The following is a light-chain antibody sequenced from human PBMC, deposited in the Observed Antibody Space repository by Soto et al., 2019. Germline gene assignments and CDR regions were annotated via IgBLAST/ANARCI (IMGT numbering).Light chain of an antibody. J-gene: IGKJ1*01. CDR3: QQYGSSGT. Sequence: EVVLTQSPGTLSLSPGERATLSCRASQSVSSSYLAWYQQTPGQAPRLLIYAASSRATGIPDRFSGSGSGTDFTLTISSLEPEDFAVYYCQQYGSSGTFGQGTKVDIK. CDR1: QSVSSSY. V-gene: IGKV3-20*01. CDR2: AAS.